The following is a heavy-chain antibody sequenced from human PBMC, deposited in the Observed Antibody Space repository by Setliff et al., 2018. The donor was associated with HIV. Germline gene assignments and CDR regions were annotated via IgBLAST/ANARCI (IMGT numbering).Heavy chain of an antibody. J-gene: IGHJ6*02. CDR2: INPNNGGT. CDR1: GYDFRRYG. V-gene: IGHV1-2*02. Sequence: GASVKVSCKTSGYDFRRYGIAWVRQVPGHGLEWMGWINPNNGGTNYAQKFQGRVTMTRDTSISTAYMEVSRLRSDDTAVYYCARDHCSSSGCYEYSYYGMDVWGQGTTVTVSS. D-gene: IGHD2-2*01. CDR3: ARDHCSSSGCYEYSYYGMDV.